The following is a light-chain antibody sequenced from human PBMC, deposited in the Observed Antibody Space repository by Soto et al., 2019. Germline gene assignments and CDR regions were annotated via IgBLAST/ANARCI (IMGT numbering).Light chain of an antibody. V-gene: IGLV2-14*01. Sequence: QSALTQPASVSGSPGQSITISCTGTSSDVGGYSRVSWYQHHPGKAPKLIIYEVSDRPSGVSNRFSGSKSGNTASPTISGLQAEDEADYYCNSYTSSNTRVFGTGTKVTVL. J-gene: IGLJ1*01. CDR2: EVS. CDR3: NSYTSSNTRV. CDR1: SSDVGGYSR.